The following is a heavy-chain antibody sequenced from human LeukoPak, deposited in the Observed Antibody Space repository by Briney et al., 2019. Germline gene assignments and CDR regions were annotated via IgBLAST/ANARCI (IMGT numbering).Heavy chain of an antibody. CDR2: INHSGST. CDR1: GGSFSGYY. V-gene: IGHV4-34*01. Sequence: SETLSLTCAVYGGSFSGYYWSWIRQPPGKGLEWIGEINHSGSTNYNPSLKSRVTISVDTSKNQFSPKLSSVTAADTAVYYCARGRGSRPTIDYWGQGTLVTVSS. D-gene: IGHD1-26*01. CDR3: ARGRGSRPTIDY. J-gene: IGHJ4*02.